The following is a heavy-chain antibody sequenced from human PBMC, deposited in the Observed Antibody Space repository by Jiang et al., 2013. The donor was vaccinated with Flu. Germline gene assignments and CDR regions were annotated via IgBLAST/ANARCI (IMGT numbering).Heavy chain of an antibody. V-gene: IGHV3-23*01. D-gene: IGHD2/OR15-2a*01. CDR2: INDGGNRP. Sequence: VQLLESGGGLVQPGGSLRLSCAASGFPFSTYAMSWVRQAPGKGLEWVSGINDGGNRPYYADSVKGRFTISRDNSKNTLYVQMSSLRAEDTAVYYCAKDQGLRNNKKNIVTSFDYWGQGTLVTVSS. J-gene: IGHJ4*02. CDR1: GFPFSTYA. CDR3: AKDQGLRNNKKNIVTSFDY.